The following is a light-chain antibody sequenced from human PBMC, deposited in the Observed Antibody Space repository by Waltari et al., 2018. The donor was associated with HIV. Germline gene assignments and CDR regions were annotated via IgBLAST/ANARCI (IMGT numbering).Light chain of an antibody. CDR1: SSDVGGYNY. V-gene: IGLV2-8*01. J-gene: IGLJ1*01. CDR3: SSYAGSNNLEV. Sequence: QSALTQPPYASGSPGQSVTISCTGTSSDVGGYNYVSWYQQHPGKAPKRMIYEVSKRPSGVPDRFSGSRSGNTASLTVSGLQAEDEADYYCSSYAGSNNLEVFGTGTKVTVL. CDR2: EVS.